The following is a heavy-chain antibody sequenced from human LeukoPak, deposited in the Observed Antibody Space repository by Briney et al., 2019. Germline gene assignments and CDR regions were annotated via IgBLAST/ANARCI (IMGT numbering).Heavy chain of an antibody. J-gene: IGHJ4*02. V-gene: IGHV3-73*01. CDR3: TSSFADYYGSGSYDY. CDR1: GFTFSGSA. Sequence: GRALRLSCAASGFTFSGSAMHWVRRASGKGRVWVGRIRSKANSYATAYAASVKGRFTISRDDSKNTAYLQMNSLKTEDTAVYYCTSSFADYYGSGSYDYWGQGTLVTVSS. D-gene: IGHD3-10*01. CDR2: IRSKANSYAT.